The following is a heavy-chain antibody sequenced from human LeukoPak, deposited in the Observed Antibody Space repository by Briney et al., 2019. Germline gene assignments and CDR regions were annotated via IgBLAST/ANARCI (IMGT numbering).Heavy chain of an antibody. J-gene: IGHJ4*02. CDR1: GYTFTDYY. V-gene: IGHV1-2*02. CDR2: INPKSGGT. Sequence: ASVKVSCKASGYTFTDYYIQWVRQAPGQGLEWMGWINPKSGGTTYAQQFQGRVTMTRDTSITTAYMELSRLTSDDAATYLCARCYRGSELRKYFDIWGQGTLVPVSS. D-gene: IGHD3-10*01. CDR3: ARCYRGSELRKYFDI.